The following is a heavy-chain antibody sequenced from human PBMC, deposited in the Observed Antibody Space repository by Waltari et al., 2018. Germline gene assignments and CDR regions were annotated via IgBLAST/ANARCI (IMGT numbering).Heavy chain of an antibody. CDR3: ARVHFRSGGSHTHSTRWDY. CDR1: GYTFTSYG. J-gene: IGHJ4*02. Sequence: QVQLVQSGAEVKKPGASVKVSCKASGYTFTSYGISWVRQAPGQGLEWMGWIMAYNGNTNYAQKLQGRVTMTTDTSTSTAYRERRSRRSDDTAVYYCARVHFRSGGSHTHSTRWDYWGQGTLVTVSS. V-gene: IGHV1-18*01. CDR2: IMAYNGNT. D-gene: IGHD2-15*01.